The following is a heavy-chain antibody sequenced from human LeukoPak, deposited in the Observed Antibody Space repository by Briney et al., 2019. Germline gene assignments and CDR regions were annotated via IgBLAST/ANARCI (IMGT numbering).Heavy chain of an antibody. CDR2: ISAYNGNT. J-gene: IGHJ6*02. Sequence: GASVKVSCKASGYTFTSYGISWVRQAPGQGLEWMGWISAYNGNTNYAQKLQGRVTMTTDTSTSTAYMELRSLRSDDTAVYYCARSGGCSSTSCYTYYYYGMDVWGQGTTVTVSS. V-gene: IGHV1-18*01. CDR3: ARSGGCSSTSCYTYYYYGMDV. CDR1: GYTFTSYG. D-gene: IGHD2-2*02.